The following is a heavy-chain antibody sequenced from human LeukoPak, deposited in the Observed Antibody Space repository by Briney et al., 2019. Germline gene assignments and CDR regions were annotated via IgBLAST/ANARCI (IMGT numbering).Heavy chain of an antibody. CDR1: GGSISSSSYY. CDR3: ALRDYGYSGYDAFGY. CDR2: IYYSGST. V-gene: IGHV4-39*01. Sequence: KTSETLSLTCTVSGGSISSSSYYWGWIRQPPGKGLEWIGSIYYSGSTYYNPSLKSRVTISVDTSKNQFSLKLSSVTAADTAVYYCALRDYGYSGYDAFGYWGQGTLVTVSS. D-gene: IGHD5-12*01. J-gene: IGHJ4*02.